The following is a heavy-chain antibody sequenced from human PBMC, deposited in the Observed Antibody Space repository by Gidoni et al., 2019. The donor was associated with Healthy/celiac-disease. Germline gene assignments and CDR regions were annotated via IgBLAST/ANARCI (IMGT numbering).Heavy chain of an antibody. CDR3: ASWDPFDL. CDR1: GFTFSSYE. D-gene: IGHD1-26*01. Sequence: EVQLVESGGGLVQPGGSLRLSCVASGFTFSSYEMTWVRQAPGKVLDWVSYISSSGSTIYYADSVKGRFTISRDNAKNSLYLQMNSLRAEDTAVYYCASWDPFDLWGRGTLVTVSS. J-gene: IGHJ2*01. CDR2: ISSSGSTI. V-gene: IGHV3-48*03.